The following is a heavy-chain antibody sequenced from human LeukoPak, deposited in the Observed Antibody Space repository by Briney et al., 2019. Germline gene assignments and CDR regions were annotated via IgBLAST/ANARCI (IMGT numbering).Heavy chain of an antibody. J-gene: IGHJ6*02. V-gene: IGHV3-66*01. CDR3: ARAPGGANYYYGMDV. CDR2: IYSGGST. CDR1: GFTVSSNY. Sequence: PGGSLRLSCAASGFTVSSNYMSWVRQAPGKGLEWVSVIYSGGSTYYADSVKGRFTISRDNSKNTLYLQMNSLRAEDTAVYYCARAPGGANYYYGMDVWGQGTTVTVSS. D-gene: IGHD1-26*01.